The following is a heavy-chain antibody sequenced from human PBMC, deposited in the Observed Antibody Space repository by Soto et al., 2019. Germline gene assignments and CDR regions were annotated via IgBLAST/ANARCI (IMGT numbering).Heavy chain of an antibody. CDR2: IDHSGST. Sequence: TLSLTCAVFGGSFSGYFWSWVRQPPGRGLDWIGEIDHSGSTNYNPSLKSRVTISVDTSKNQFSLKLSSVTAADTAVYCCARGRHFYGIDYWGQGALVTVSS. V-gene: IGHV4-34*01. CDR3: ARGRHFYGIDY. CDR1: GGSFSGYF. J-gene: IGHJ4*02. D-gene: IGHD3-10*01.